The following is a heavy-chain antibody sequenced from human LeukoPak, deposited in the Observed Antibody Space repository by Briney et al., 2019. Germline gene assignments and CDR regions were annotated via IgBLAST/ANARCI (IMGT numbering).Heavy chain of an antibody. V-gene: IGHV4-39*01. J-gene: IGHJ4*02. CDR3: ARLTPYSGSPLGDY. D-gene: IGHD1-26*01. Sequence: KPSETLSLTCTVSGGSISSSSNFWGWIRQPPGKGLEWIGSISYSGSTYYNPSLKSRVTISVDTPKNQFSLKLSSVTAADTAVYYCARLTPYSGSPLGDYWGQGTLVTVSS. CDR2: ISYSGST. CDR1: GGSISSSSNF.